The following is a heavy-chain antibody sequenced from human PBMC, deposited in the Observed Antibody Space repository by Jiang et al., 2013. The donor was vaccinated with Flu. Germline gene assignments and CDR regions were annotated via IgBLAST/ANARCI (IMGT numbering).Heavy chain of an antibody. CDR1: GYSFTSYW. D-gene: IGHD3-22*01. Sequence: GAEVKKPGESLKISCKGSGYSFTSYWIGWVRQMPGKGLEWMGIIYPGDSDTRYSPSFQGQVTISADKSISTAYLQWSSLKASDTAMYYCARHWTNYDSSGYYSIDYWGQGTLVTVSS. CDR3: ARHWTNYDSSGYYSIDY. J-gene: IGHJ4*02. V-gene: IGHV5-51*01. CDR2: IYPGDSDT.